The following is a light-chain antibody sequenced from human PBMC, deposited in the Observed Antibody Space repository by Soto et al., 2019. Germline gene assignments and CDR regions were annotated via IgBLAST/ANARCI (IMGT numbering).Light chain of an antibody. J-gene: IGKJ5*01. CDR1: QSVSSN. CDR2: GAS. Sequence: EIVMTQSPATLSVSPGERATLSCRARQSVSSNLAWYQQKPGQAPRLLIYGASTRATGIPARFSGSGSGTEFTLTISSLQSEDFAVYYCQQYNNWPPGAITFGQGTRLEIK. CDR3: QQYNNWPPGAIT. V-gene: IGKV3-15*01.